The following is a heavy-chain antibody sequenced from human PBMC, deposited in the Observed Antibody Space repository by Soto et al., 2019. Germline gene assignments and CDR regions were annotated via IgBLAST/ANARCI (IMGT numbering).Heavy chain of an antibody. Sequence: QVQLVESGGGVVQPGRSLRLSCAASGFTFSSYGMHWVRQAPGKGLEWVAVIWYDGSNKYYADSVKGRFTISRENSKNTRYMQMNSLRAEDTAVYYCARDELPYVWGSYGSGFDYWGQGTLVTVSS. V-gene: IGHV3-33*01. D-gene: IGHD3-16*02. J-gene: IGHJ4*02. CDR3: ARDELPYVWGSYGSGFDY. CDR1: GFTFSSYG. CDR2: IWYDGSNK.